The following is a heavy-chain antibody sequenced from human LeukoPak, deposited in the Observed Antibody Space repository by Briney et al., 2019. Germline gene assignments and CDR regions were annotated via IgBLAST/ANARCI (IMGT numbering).Heavy chain of an antibody. D-gene: IGHD6-13*01. CDR2: IYPGDSDT. J-gene: IGHJ5*02. CDR3: ARGPIAAAGGGWFDP. CDR1: GYSFTGYW. Sequence: GESLKISCKGSGYSFTGYWIGWVRQMPGKGLEWMGIIYPGDSDTRYSPSFQGQVTISADKSISTAYLQWSSLKASDTAMYYCARGPIAAAGGGWFDPWGQGTLVTVSS. V-gene: IGHV5-51*01.